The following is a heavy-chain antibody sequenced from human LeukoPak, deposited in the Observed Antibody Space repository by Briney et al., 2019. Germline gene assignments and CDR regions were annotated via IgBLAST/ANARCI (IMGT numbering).Heavy chain of an antibody. CDR1: GRSISRTSYY. D-gene: IGHD4-11*01. Sequence: SSETLSLTCTISGRSISRTSYYWNWIRQPPGKGLEWIGCIYYSGTTYYNQSLKSRVTISVDTSKNQFSLRVSSVTAADTAVYYCARDDYSDSNWFDPWGQGTLVTVSS. CDR3: ARDDYSDSNWFDP. J-gene: IGHJ5*02. CDR2: IYYSGTT. V-gene: IGHV4-39*02.